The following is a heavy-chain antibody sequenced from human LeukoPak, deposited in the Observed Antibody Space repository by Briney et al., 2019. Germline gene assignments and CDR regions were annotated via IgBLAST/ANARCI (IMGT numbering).Heavy chain of an antibody. J-gene: IGHJ4*02. D-gene: IGHD4-17*01. Sequence: GGSLRLSCAAPGFTFSSYGMHWVRQAPGKGLEWVALISYDGSNKYYADSVKGRFTISRDNSKSTLYLQMNSLSAEDTAVYYCVKDSDIGYGAPIDRYYFDYWGQGTLVTVSS. CDR1: GFTFSSYG. CDR2: ISYDGSNK. CDR3: VKDSDIGYGAPIDRYYFDY. V-gene: IGHV3-30*18.